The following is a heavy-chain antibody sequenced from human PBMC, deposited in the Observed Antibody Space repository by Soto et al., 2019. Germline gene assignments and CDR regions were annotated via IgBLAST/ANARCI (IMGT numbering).Heavy chain of an antibody. CDR1: GFSLNTYGVG. CDR3: ARALGSWGAYYFDY. D-gene: IGHD3-16*01. V-gene: IGHV2-5*02. Sequence: QITLKESGPTLVKPTQTLTLTCTVSGFSLNTYGVGVGWIRQPPGKALEWLARIYWDDDKRYSPSVKSRLTITKDTSKNQVVLTMTNMDPVDTVTYYCARALGSWGAYYFDYRGQGTLVTVSS. J-gene: IGHJ4*02. CDR2: IYWDDDK.